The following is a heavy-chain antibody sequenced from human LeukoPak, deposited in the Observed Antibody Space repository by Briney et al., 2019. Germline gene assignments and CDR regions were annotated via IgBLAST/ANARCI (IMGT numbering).Heavy chain of an antibody. CDR2: ISYDGSNK. Sequence: GRSLRLSCAASGFTFSSYAMHWVRQAPGKGLEWVAVISYDGSNKYYADSVKGRFTISRDNSKNTLYLQMNSLRAEDTAVYYCARGPLLRWRNWGQGTMVTVSS. CDR3: ARGPLLRWRN. J-gene: IGHJ3*01. V-gene: IGHV3-30*04. CDR1: GFTFSSYA. D-gene: IGHD4-23*01.